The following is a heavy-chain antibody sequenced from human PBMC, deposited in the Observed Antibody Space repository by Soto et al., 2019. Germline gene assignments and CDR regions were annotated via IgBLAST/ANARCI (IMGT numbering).Heavy chain of an antibody. CDR3: ASAHEGFHP. CDR1: GFTFSSYG. CDR2: IWYDGSNK. Sequence: GGSLRLSCAASGFTFSSYGMHWVRQAPGKGLEWVAVIWYDGSNKYYADSVKGRFTISRDNSKNTLYLQMNSLRAEDTAVYYCASAHEGFHPWGQGTLVTVSS. V-gene: IGHV3-33*01. J-gene: IGHJ5*02.